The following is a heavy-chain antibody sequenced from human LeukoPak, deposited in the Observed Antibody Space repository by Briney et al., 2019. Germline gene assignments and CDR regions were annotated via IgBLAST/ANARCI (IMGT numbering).Heavy chain of an antibody. CDR2: IYYSGTT. CDR1: GGSISSSSHY. J-gene: IGHJ6*02. Sequence: SETLSLTCTVSGGSISSSSHYWGWVRQPPGEGLEWIGTIYYSGTTYYNPSLKSRVTISVDTSKNQFSLKLSSVPAADTAVYYCARHVEEKGMDVWGQGTTVTVSS. D-gene: IGHD5-24*01. V-gene: IGHV4-39*01. CDR3: ARHVEEKGMDV.